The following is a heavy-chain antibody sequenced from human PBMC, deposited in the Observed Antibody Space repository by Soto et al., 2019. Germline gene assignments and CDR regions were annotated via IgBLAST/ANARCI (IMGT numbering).Heavy chain of an antibody. V-gene: IGHV4-39*07. CDR1: GGSISSSSYY. CDR2: IYYSGST. CDR3: ARWLLLGWFDS. D-gene: IGHD3-22*01. Sequence: SETLSLTCTVSGGSISSSSYYWGWIRQPPGKGLEWIGSIYYSGSTYYNPSLKSRVTISVDTSKNQFSLKLSSVTSADMAVYYCARWLLLGWFDSWGQGTLVTVSS. J-gene: IGHJ5*01.